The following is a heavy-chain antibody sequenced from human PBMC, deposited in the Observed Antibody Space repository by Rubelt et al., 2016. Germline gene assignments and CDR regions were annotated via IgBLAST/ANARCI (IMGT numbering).Heavy chain of an antibody. CDR3: ARDQLALYAFDI. D-gene: IGHD1-1*01. CDR2: ISAYDGNT. J-gene: IGHJ3*02. V-gene: IGHV1-18*01. Sequence: QVQLVQSGAEVKKPGASVKVSCKASGYTFTSYGISWVRQAPGQGLEWLGWISAYDGNTNYAQKLQGRVTRTTDTSTSTAYMELRSLRSDDTAVYFCARDQLALYAFDIWGQGTMVTVSS. CDR1: GYTFTSYG.